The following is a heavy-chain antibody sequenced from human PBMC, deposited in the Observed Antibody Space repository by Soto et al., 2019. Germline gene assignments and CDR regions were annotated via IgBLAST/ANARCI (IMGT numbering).Heavy chain of an antibody. D-gene: IGHD5-18*01. Sequence: PGGSLRLSCAASGFTFSSYSMNWVRQAPGKGLEWVSSISSSSSYIYYADSVKGRFTISRDNAKNSLYLQMNSLRAEDTAVYYCARLVDTAMVPLVPGFDYWGQGTLVTVSS. CDR1: GFTFSSYS. V-gene: IGHV3-21*01. CDR3: ARLVDTAMVPLVPGFDY. J-gene: IGHJ4*02. CDR2: ISSSSSYI.